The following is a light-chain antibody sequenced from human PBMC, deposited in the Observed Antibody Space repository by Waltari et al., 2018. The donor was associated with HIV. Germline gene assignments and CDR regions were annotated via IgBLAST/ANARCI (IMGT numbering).Light chain of an antibody. CDR2: GAS. J-gene: IGKJ2*01. Sequence: EIVMTQSPATLSVSPGEGATLSCRASQTISRNLAWYQQRAGQSPRLLISGASTRAPGIPARFSGSGSGTEFTLTISSLQSEDFAVYYCQQYNNWPYTFGQGTKLEIK. CDR3: QQYNNWPYT. CDR1: QTISRN. V-gene: IGKV3-15*01.